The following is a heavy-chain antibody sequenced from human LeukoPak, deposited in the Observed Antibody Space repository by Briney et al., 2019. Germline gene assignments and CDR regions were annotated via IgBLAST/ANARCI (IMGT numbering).Heavy chain of an antibody. J-gene: IGHJ3*02. CDR3: ARDLYSPAGDAFDI. CDR1: GGSISSSNW. V-gene: IGHV4-4*02. Sequence: PSETLSLTCAVSGGSISSSNWWSWVRQPPGKGLEWIGEIYHSGSTNYNPSLKSRVTISVDKSKNQFSLKLSSVTAADTAVYYCARDLYSPAGDAFDIWGQGTMVTVSS. D-gene: IGHD2-2*01. CDR2: IYHSGST.